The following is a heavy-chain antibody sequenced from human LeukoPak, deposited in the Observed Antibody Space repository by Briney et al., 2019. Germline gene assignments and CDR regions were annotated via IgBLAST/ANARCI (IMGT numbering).Heavy chain of an antibody. CDR2: MNPNSGNT. J-gene: IGHJ3*02. CDR3: ARAHPWNYVGNDAFDI. V-gene: IGHV1-8*03. Sequence: ASVKVSCKASGYTFTSYDINWVRQATGQGLEWMGWMNPNSGNTGYAQKFQGRVTITRNTSISTAYMELSSLRSEDTAVYYCARAHPWNYVGNDAFDIWGQGTMVTVSS. CDR1: GYTFTSYD. D-gene: IGHD1-7*01.